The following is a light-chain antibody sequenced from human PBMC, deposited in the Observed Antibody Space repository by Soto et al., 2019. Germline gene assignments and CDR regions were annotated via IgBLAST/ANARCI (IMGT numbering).Light chain of an antibody. V-gene: IGKV1-12*01. Sequence: DVQMPQSPSSVSASVGDRVTITCRASQDILSWLAWYQQKPGEAPRLLIYASSNLQSGVPSRFSGSGSGTDFTLTISSLQPEDFATYYCQQANSFPITFGPGTRLDIK. CDR1: QDILSW. J-gene: IGKJ3*01. CDR3: QQANSFPIT. CDR2: ASS.